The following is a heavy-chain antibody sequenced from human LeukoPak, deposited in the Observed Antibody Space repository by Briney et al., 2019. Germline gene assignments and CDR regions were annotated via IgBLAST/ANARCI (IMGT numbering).Heavy chain of an antibody. Sequence: SETLSLTCTVSGVSISSYYWSWIRQPPGKGLEWIGYIFYSGNTIYNPSLRSRVTISADTSKNHFSLRLRSVTAADTAVYYCARLAAISGSDYPDDWGQGTTVSVSS. CDR2: IFYSGNT. CDR1: GVSISSYY. CDR3: ARLAAISGSDYPDD. D-gene: IGHD1-26*01. J-gene: IGHJ4*02. V-gene: IGHV4-59*08.